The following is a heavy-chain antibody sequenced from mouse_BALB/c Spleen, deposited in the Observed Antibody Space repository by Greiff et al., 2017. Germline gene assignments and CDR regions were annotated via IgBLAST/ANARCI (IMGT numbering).Heavy chain of an antibody. CDR2: IDPANGNT. V-gene: IGHV14-3*02. Sequence: VQLQQSGAELVKPGASVKLSCTASGFNIKDTYMHWVKQRPEQGLEWIGRIDPANGNTKYDPKFQGKATITADTSSNTAYLQLSSLTSEDTAVYYCARTYYYGSSFDYWGQGTTLTGSS. J-gene: IGHJ2*01. D-gene: IGHD1-1*01. CDR3: ARTYYYGSSFDY. CDR1: GFNIKDTY.